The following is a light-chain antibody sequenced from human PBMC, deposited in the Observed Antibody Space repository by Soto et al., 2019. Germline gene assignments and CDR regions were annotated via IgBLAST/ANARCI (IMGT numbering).Light chain of an antibody. V-gene: IGKV1-39*01. CDR1: QSLGTY. Sequence: DIQMHQSPSSLSASVGDRVPITCRASQSLGTYLNWYQHKPGKAPKIIIYAASFLQPGVPSGFSGSGSGTEFTLTISSLQPEDFATYYCQQSYSTPWTVGQGTKVDIK. CDR2: AAS. CDR3: QQSYSTPWT. J-gene: IGKJ1*01.